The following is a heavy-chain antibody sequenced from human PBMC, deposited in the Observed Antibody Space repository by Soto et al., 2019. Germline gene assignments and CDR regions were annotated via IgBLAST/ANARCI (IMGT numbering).Heavy chain of an antibody. CDR2: IDPSDSYT. Sequence: ASVKISCKGSGYSFTSYWISWVRQMPGKGLEWMGRIDPSDSYTNYSPSFQGHVTISADKSISTAYLQWSSLKASDTAMYYCARGGTNDGSSWYRWGQGTLVTVSS. CDR3: ARGGTNDGSSWYR. CDR1: GYSFTSYW. J-gene: IGHJ4*02. D-gene: IGHD6-13*01. V-gene: IGHV5-10-1*01.